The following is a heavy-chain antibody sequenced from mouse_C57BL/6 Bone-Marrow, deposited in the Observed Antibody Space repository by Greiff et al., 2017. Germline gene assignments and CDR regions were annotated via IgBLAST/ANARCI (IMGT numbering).Heavy chain of an antibody. CDR2: INPYNGGT. CDR1: GYTFTDYY. D-gene: IGHD1-1*01. Sequence: EVQLQQSGPVLVKPGASVKMSCKASGYTFTDYYMNWVKQSHGKSLEWIGVINPYNGGTSYNQKFKGKATLTVDKSSSTAYMELNSLTSEDSAVYYCARARAYYYGSSWFAYWGQGTLVTVS. V-gene: IGHV1-19*01. J-gene: IGHJ3*01. CDR3: ARARAYYYGSSWFAY.